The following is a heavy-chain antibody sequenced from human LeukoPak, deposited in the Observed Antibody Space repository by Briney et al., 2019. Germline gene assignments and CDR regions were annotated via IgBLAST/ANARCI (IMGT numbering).Heavy chain of an antibody. V-gene: IGHV1-2*02. D-gene: IGHD3-22*01. Sequence: ASVKVSCEASGYTFTGYYMHWVRQAPGQGLEWMGWINPNSGGTNYAQKFQGRVTMTRDTSISTAYMELSRLRSDDTAVYYCARGSSGYYYLSDWFDPWGQGTLVTVSS. CDR1: GYTFTGYY. CDR3: ARGSSGYYYLSDWFDP. CDR2: INPNSGGT. J-gene: IGHJ5*02.